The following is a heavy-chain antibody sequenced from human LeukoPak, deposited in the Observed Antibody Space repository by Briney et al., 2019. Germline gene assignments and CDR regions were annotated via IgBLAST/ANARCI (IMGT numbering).Heavy chain of an antibody. CDR1: GFTFSSYA. CDR3: AFLGGGWLDAFDI. Sequence: PGGSLRLSCAVSGFTFSSYAMNWVRHAPGKGLEYVSTISSSGGSTYYIASVKGRFTISRDSSKNTLYLQMSSLRAEDTAVYYCAFLGGGWLDAFDIWGQGTMVTVS. CDR2: ISSSGGST. V-gene: IGHV3-64D*09. D-gene: IGHD5-24*01. J-gene: IGHJ3*02.